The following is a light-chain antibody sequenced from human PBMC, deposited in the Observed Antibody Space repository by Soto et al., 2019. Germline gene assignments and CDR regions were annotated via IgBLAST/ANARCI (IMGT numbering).Light chain of an antibody. CDR3: QQYNNWGT. CDR2: GAS. CDR1: QSVSSN. J-gene: IGKJ1*01. Sequence: EIVMTQSPATLSVSPGERATLSCRASQSVSSNLAWYQQKPGQAPRLLIYGASTRATGIPARFSGSGSGTXXXLTXXSXXXXXXAVYYCQQYNNWGTFGQGTKVEIK. V-gene: IGKV3-15*01.